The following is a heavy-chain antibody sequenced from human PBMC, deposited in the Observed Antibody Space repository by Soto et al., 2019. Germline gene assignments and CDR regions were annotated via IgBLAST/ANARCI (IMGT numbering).Heavy chain of an antibody. CDR3: ARSRRDFWTGPNWSAP. D-gene: IGHD3-3*01. V-gene: IGHV1-69*13. J-gene: IGHJ5*02. CDR2: IIPIFGTA. Sequence: ASVKVSCKASGGTFSSYAISWVRQAPGQGLEWMGGIIPIFGTANYAQKFQGRVTITADESTSTAYMELSSLRSEDTAVYYCARSRRDFWTGPNWSAPWGQGTLVTVSS. CDR1: GGTFSSYA.